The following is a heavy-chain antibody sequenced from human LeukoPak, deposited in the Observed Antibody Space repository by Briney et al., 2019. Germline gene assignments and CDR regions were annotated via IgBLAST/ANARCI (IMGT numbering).Heavy chain of an antibody. V-gene: IGHV3-64D*06. CDR3: VKLIAHYYGMDV. CDR1: GFIFSSYA. J-gene: IGHJ6*02. Sequence: GGSLRLSCSASGFIFSSYAMHWVRQAPGKGLEYVSGINNNGGSTYYAGSVKGRFTISRDNSKNTLYRQMSSLRAEDTAVYYCVKLIAHYYGMDVWGQGTTVTVSS. CDR2: INNNGGST.